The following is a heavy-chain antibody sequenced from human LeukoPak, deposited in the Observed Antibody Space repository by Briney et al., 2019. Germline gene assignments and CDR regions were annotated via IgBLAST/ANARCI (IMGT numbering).Heavy chain of an antibody. CDR3: ARDGGSGSYYPDY. Sequence: GASVKVSCKASGGTFNNYAISWVRQAPGQGLEWMGIINPSGGSTSYAQKFQGRVTVTRDTSTNTVYMELSSLRSEDTAVYYCARDGGSGSYYPDYWGQGTLVTVSS. V-gene: IGHV1-46*02. CDR1: GGTFNNYA. D-gene: IGHD3-10*01. J-gene: IGHJ4*02. CDR2: INPSGGST.